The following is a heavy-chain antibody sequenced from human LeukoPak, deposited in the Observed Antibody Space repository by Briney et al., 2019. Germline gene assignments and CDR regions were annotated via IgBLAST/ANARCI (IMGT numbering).Heavy chain of an antibody. CDR1: GDSISRHGYY. D-gene: IGHD6-25*01. CDR2: VDYTGRT. J-gene: IGHJ4*02. CDR3: ARIDAVAAVELRGFLDY. V-gene: IGHV4-39*01. Sequence: PSETLSLTCTVTGDSISRHGYYWGWIRQPPGKGLEWIGSVDYTGRTFYNPSLKGRVIVSVDTSKNQFSLKVNFVTAADTGVYYCARIDAVAAVELRGFLDYWGQGTLVIVSA.